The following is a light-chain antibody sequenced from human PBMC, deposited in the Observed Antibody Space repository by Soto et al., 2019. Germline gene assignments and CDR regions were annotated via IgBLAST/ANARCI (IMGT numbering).Light chain of an antibody. J-gene: IGLJ1*01. CDR2: DVT. CDR3: SSYTSSTSYV. Sequence: QSALTHPASLSGSPGQSITISCTGTSSDVGGYDYVSWYQQHPGKAPKLMIYDVTNRPSGVSNRFSGSKSGNTASLTISGLQTEDEATYYCSSYTSSTSYVFGTGTKVTVL. V-gene: IGLV2-14*01. CDR1: SSDVGGYDY.